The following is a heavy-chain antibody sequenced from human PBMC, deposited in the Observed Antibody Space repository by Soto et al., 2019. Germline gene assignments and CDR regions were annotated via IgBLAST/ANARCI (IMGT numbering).Heavy chain of an antibody. CDR3: ARGRKGPGYSSGWYRYYYGMDV. CDR1: GGSISSSSYY. J-gene: IGHJ6*02. D-gene: IGHD6-19*01. V-gene: IGHV4-39*01. CDR2: IYCSGST. Sequence: SETLSLTCTVSGGSISSSSYYWGWIRQPPGKGLEWIGSIYCSGSTYYNPSLKSRVTISVDTSKNQFSLKLSSVTAADTAVYYCARGRKGPGYSSGWYRYYYGMDVWGQGTTVTVSS.